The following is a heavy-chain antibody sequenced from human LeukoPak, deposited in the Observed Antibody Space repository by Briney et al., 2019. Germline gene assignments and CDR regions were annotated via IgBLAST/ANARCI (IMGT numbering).Heavy chain of an antibody. Sequence: GASVKVSCKASRGTFSSYAISWVRQAPGQGLEWMGGIIPIFGTANYAQKFQGRVTITADESTSTAYMELSSLRSEDTAVYYCAGGFSSGYYAFDYWGQGTLVTVSS. CDR1: RGTFSSYA. V-gene: IGHV1-69*13. D-gene: IGHD3-22*01. CDR3: AGGFSSGYYAFDY. J-gene: IGHJ4*02. CDR2: IIPIFGTA.